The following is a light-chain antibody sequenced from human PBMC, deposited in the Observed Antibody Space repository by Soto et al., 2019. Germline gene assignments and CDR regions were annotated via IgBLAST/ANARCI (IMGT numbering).Light chain of an antibody. CDR2: AAS. V-gene: IGKV1-39*01. Sequence: IQLTQSPSSLSASVGDRVTITCRASQGINTFLAWYQQKPGKAPKLLIYAASTLQSGVPPRFSGSGGGTDFTLSISSVQPEDFATYFCQQSYMDPITFGQGTRLEIK. J-gene: IGKJ5*01. CDR1: QGINTF. CDR3: QQSYMDPIT.